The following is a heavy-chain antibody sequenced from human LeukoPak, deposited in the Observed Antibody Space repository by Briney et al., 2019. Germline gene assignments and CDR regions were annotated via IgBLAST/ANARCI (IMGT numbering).Heavy chain of an antibody. CDR2: IYYSGST. CDR1: GGSISSGGCY. J-gene: IGHJ4*02. Sequence: SETLSLTCTVSGGSISSGGCYWSWIRQRPGKGLEWIGYIYYSGSTYYNPSLKSRVTISVDTSKNQFSLKLSSVTAADTAVYYCAAFWSGYSRVYYFDYWGQGTLVTVSS. V-gene: IGHV4-31*03. CDR3: AAFWSGYSRVYYFDY. D-gene: IGHD3-3*01.